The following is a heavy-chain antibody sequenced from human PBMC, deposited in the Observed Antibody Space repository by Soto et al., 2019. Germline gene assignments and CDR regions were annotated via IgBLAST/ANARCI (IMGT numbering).Heavy chain of an antibody. CDR3: ATELGENPASPLDA. Sequence: QVQLVQSGADVKKPGSSVKVSCQASGVTFSSETLGWVRQAPGQGLEWVGGIIPLFGTASYAQKFQGRVTITDDESTSTVYMELSSLRSDDTAVYFCATELGENPASPLDAWGQGTLVTVSS. J-gene: IGHJ5*02. CDR2: IIPLFGTA. V-gene: IGHV1-69*01. CDR1: GVTFSSET. D-gene: IGHD3-10*01.